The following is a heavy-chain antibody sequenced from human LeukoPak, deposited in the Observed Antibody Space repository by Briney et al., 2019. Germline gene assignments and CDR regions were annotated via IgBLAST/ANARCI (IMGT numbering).Heavy chain of an antibody. Sequence: PGRSLRLSCAASGFTFSSYGMHWVRQAPGQGLEWVAVIWYDGSNKYYADSVKGRFTISRDNSKNTLYLQMNSLRAEDTAVYYCAREFGLRPDTIDYGGQGTRVTVSS. V-gene: IGHV3-33*01. J-gene: IGHJ4*02. CDR1: GFTFSSYG. CDR2: IWYDGSNK. CDR3: AREFGLRPDTIDY. D-gene: IGHD3-16*01.